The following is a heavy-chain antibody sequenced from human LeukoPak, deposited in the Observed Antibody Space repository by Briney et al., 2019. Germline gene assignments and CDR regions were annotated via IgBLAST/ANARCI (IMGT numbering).Heavy chain of an antibody. D-gene: IGHD5-24*01. Sequence: SQTLSLTCAISGDSVSTTSAGWNWIRQSPSRGLEWLGRAYYNSNWYYNYAVSVKGRITIHPDTPKNQFSLQLNSVTPEDTAVYYCAGEWLQSGFDSWGQGTLVTVSS. CDR3: AGEWLQSGFDS. J-gene: IGHJ4*02. V-gene: IGHV6-1*01. CDR1: GDSVSTTSAG. CDR2: AYYNSNWYY.